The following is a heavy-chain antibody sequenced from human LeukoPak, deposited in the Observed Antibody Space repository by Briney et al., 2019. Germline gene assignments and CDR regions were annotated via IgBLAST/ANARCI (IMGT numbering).Heavy chain of an antibody. J-gene: IGHJ4*02. Sequence: GESLKISCKGSGYSFTSYWIGWVRQMPGKGLEWMGIIYPGDSDTRYSPSFQGQVTISADKSISTAYLQWSSLKASDTAMYYCARQLWVYSSSFRPVIRFDYWGQGTLVTVSS. V-gene: IGHV5-51*01. CDR2: IYPGDSDT. D-gene: IGHD6-6*01. CDR1: GYSFTSYW. CDR3: ARQLWVYSSSFRPVIRFDY.